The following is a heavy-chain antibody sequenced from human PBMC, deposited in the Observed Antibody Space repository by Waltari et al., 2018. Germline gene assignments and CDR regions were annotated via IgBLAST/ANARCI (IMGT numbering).Heavy chain of an antibody. D-gene: IGHD6-13*01. CDR3: ARRIGSSWYFDY. J-gene: IGHJ4*02. V-gene: IGHV4-34*02. CDR2: VSHGGNT. Sequence: QVHLQQWGAGLLKPSEALSLTCGVSGGSFSGYYWTWIRQPPGKGLEWIGEVSHGGNTVYNPSLKSRVTVSIDTPNNQFSLRLNSVTAADTALYYCARRIGSSWYFDYWGQGALVTVSS. CDR1: GGSFSGYY.